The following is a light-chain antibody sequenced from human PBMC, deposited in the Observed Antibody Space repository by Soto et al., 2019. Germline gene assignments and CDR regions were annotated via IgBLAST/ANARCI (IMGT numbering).Light chain of an antibody. Sequence: EIVMTQSPATLSVSPGERATLSCRASQTVSSNLAWYQQKPGQAPRLLISGASTRSTGIPARFSGNGSGTEFTLTISRLQSEDFAVYYCQQYNSWPLYTFGQGTKLELK. V-gene: IGKV3D-15*01. CDR3: QQYNSWPLYT. CDR2: GAS. J-gene: IGKJ2*01. CDR1: QTVSSN.